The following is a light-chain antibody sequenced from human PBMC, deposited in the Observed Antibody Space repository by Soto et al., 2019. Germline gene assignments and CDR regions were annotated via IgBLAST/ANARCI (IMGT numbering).Light chain of an antibody. CDR3: SSYTTSTTLI. Sequence: QSALTQPASVSGSPGQSITISCTGTSSDVGRYKLVSWYQQHPGKAPKLMIYDVTNRPSGVSNRFSGSKSGNTASLTISGLHAEDEDDYYCSSYTTSTTLIFGGGTKLTVL. CDR2: DVT. J-gene: IGLJ2*01. V-gene: IGLV2-14*03. CDR1: SSDVGRYKL.